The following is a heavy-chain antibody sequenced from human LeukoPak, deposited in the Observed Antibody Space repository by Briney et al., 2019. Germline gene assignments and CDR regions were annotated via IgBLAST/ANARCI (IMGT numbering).Heavy chain of an antibody. J-gene: IGHJ2*01. V-gene: IGHV4-59*12. CDR3: AREDYDDSGAWYFDL. CDR1: GGSISSYY. D-gene: IGHD3-3*01. CDR2: IYYSGST. Sequence: SETLSLTCTVSGGSISSYYWSWIRQPPVKGLEWIGYIYYSGSTNYNPSLKSRVTISVDKSKNQFSLKLSSVTAADTAVYYCAREDYDDSGAWYFDLWGRGTLVTVSS.